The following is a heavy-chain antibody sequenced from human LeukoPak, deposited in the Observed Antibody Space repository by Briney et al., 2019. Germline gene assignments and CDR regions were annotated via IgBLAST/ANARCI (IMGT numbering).Heavy chain of an antibody. CDR2: IYYSGTT. CDR1: GGSISTGGYY. CDR3: ARDNCSSTSCYVGWFDP. D-gene: IGHD2-2*01. Sequence: SQTLSLTCTVSGGSISTGGYYWSWIRQHPGKGLEWIGSIYYSGTTYYIPSLKSRVSISVDTSKNQFSLKLSSVTAADTAVYYCARDNCSSTSCYVGWFDPWSQGTLVTVSS. V-gene: IGHV4-31*03. J-gene: IGHJ5*02.